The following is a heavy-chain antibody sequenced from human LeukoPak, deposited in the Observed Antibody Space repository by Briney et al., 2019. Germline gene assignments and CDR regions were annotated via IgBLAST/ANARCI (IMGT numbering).Heavy chain of an antibody. D-gene: IGHD3-10*01. J-gene: IGHJ4*02. CDR3: ARALAGSGSYYNY. CDR1: GYTFTGYY. Sequence: ASVKVSCKASGYTFTGYYMHWVRQAPGQGLEWMGRINPNSGGTNYAQKFQGRVTMTRDTSISTAYMELSRLRSDDTAVYYCARALAGSGSYYNYWGQGTLVTVSS. V-gene: IGHV1-2*06. CDR2: INPNSGGT.